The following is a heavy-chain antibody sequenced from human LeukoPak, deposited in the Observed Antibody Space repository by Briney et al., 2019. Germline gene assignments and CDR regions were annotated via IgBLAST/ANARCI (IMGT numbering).Heavy chain of an antibody. CDR1: GFTFSTYA. CDR3: TKRPSTDGYNS. D-gene: IGHD5-24*01. Sequence: GGSLRLSCAVSGFTFSTYAMSWVRQAPGKGLEWVSVISGSGDNTYYADSVKGRFTISRDNYKNTLYLQMNSLRAEDTALYYCTKRPSTDGYNSWGQGTLVTVSS. CDR2: ISGSGDNT. V-gene: IGHV3-23*01. J-gene: IGHJ5*02.